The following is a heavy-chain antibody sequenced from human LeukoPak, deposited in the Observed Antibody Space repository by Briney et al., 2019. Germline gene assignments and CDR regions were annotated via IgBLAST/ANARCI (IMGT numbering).Heavy chain of an antibody. CDR3: ASVVFIGGWCPGY. V-gene: IGHV3-7*03. CDR1: KLTFSHYW. D-gene: IGHD6-19*01. CDR2: INQDGDRK. Sequence: GGSLRLSCAASKLTFSHYWMSWVRQAPGKVLQWVAAINQDGDRKEYVDSVKGRFSISRDSATNSLYLQMNSLRAEDTAVYYCASVVFIGGWCPGYWGQGTLVTVSS. J-gene: IGHJ4*02.